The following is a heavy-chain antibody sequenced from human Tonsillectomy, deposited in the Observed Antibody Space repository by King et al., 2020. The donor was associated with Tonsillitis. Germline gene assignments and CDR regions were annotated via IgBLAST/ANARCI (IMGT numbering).Heavy chain of an antibody. CDR2: ISSSGRTI. CDR1: GFTFSSYE. V-gene: IGHV3-48*03. J-gene: IGHJ6*03. Sequence: VQLVQSGGGLVQPGGSLRLSCAASGFTFSSYEMNWVRQAPGKGLEWVSYISSSGRTIYYADSVKGRFTISRDNAKNSLYLQMNSLRAEDTAVYYCARGPTEYYYYMDVWGKGTTVTVSS. D-gene: IGHD1-14*01. CDR3: ARGPTEYYYYMDV.